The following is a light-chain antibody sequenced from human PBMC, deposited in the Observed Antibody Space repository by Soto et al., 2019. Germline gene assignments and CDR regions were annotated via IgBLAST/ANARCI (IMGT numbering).Light chain of an antibody. V-gene: IGLV2-23*01. CDR3: CSYAASSTLV. Sequence: QSALTQAASVSGSPGQSITISCTGTSSDVGSYNLGSWYQQHSGEVPKLMIYEGSRRPSGVSSRLSGAKSGNTASLTISGLQAEDEAVYYCCSYAASSTLVFVGGTKLTVL. CDR2: EGS. CDR1: SSDVGSYNL. J-gene: IGLJ2*01.